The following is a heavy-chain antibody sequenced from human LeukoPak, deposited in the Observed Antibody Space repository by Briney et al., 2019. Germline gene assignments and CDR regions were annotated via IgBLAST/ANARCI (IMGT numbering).Heavy chain of an antibody. Sequence: ASVKVSCKASGYTFTGYYMHWGRQAPGQGLEWMGWINPNSGGTNYAQKFQGRVTMTRDTSISTAYMELSRLRSDDTAVYYCARDRTRTGYSSGWYNDYWGQGTLVTVSS. J-gene: IGHJ4*02. CDR2: INPNSGGT. D-gene: IGHD6-19*01. CDR1: GYTFTGYY. CDR3: ARDRTRTGYSSGWYNDY. V-gene: IGHV1-2*02.